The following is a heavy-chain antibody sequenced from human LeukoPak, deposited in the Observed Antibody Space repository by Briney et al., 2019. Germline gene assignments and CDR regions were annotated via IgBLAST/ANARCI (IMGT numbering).Heavy chain of an antibody. Sequence: PSETLTLTCAVYGGSFSGYYWSWIRKPPGKGLEWIGEINHSGSTNYNPSLKSRGTISVDTSTNELSMYLRSVTAADTAVYYCARGIYEFWSGLIDYWGQGTLVTVAS. CDR1: GGSFSGYY. CDR2: INHSGST. CDR3: ARGIYEFWSGLIDY. J-gene: IGHJ4*02. V-gene: IGHV4-34*01. D-gene: IGHD3-3*01.